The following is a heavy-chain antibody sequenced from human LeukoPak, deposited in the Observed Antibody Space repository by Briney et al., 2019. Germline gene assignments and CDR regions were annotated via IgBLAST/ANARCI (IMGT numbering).Heavy chain of an antibody. Sequence: GGSLSLSCPASGFPFSSYSMNWVRKAPGKGLEWASSISSSSSYIYYADSVKGRFTISRDNAKNSLYLQMNSLRAEDTAVYYCAVAWYYDILTGEPDYWGQGTLVTVSS. D-gene: IGHD3-9*01. CDR2: ISSSSSYI. CDR1: GFPFSSYS. J-gene: IGHJ4*02. CDR3: AVAWYYDILTGEPDY. V-gene: IGHV3-21*01.